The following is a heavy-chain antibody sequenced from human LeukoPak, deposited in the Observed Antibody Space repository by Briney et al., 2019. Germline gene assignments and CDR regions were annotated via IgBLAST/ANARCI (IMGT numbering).Heavy chain of an antibody. CDR1: GGSFSGYY. CDR3: ARKYRPRITMIVVVPTRNAFDI. D-gene: IGHD3-22*01. J-gene: IGHJ3*02. V-gene: IGHV4-34*01. Sequence: SETLSLTCAVYGGSFSGYYWSWIRQPPGKGLEWIGEINHSGSTNYNPSLKSRVTISVDTSKNQFPLKLSSVTAADTAVYYCARKYRPRITMIVVVPTRNAFDIWGQGTMVTVSS. CDR2: INHSGST.